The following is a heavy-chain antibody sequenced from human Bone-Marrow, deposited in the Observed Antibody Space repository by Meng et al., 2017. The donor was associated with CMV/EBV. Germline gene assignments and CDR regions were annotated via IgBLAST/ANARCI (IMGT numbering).Heavy chain of an antibody. CDR1: GGSISSSSYY. CDR3: ARVPQSIVVVPAAINYFDY. J-gene: IGHJ4*02. CDR2: IYYSGST. V-gene: IGHV4-39*07. D-gene: IGHD2-2*01. Sequence: SETLSLTCTVPGGSISSSSYYWGWIRQPPGKGLEWIGSIYYSGSTYYNPSLKSRVTISVDTSKNQFSLKLSSVTAADTAVYYCARVPQSIVVVPAAINYFDYWRQGTLVTVSS.